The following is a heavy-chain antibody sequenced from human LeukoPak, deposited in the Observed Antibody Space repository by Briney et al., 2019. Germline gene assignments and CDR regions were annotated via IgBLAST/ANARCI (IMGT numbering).Heavy chain of an antibody. CDR2: IYHSGST. CDR3: ARTSSWVARAYFDY. J-gene: IGHJ4*02. D-gene: IGHD2-15*01. Sequence: SETLSLTCTVSGYSISSGYYWGWIRQPPGKGLEWIGSIYHSGSTYYNPSLKSRVTISVDTSKNQFSLKLSSVTAADTAVYYCARTSSWVARAYFDYWGQGTLVTVSS. CDR1: GYSISSGYY. V-gene: IGHV4-38-2*02.